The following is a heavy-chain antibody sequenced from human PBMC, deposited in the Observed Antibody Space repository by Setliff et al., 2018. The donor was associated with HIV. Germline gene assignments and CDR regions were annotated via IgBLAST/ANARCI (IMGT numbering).Heavy chain of an antibody. CDR1: GGSISNYY. Sequence: SETLSLTCTVSGGSISNYYWSWIRQPPGKGLEWIGNIYCSGSTKYNPSLKSRVTISVDTSKNQFSLKVSSVTAADTAVYYCARDTGKSSGLDYWGQGTLVTVSS. D-gene: IGHD3-22*01. J-gene: IGHJ4*02. CDR3: ARDTGKSSGLDY. CDR2: IYCSGST. V-gene: IGHV4-59*01.